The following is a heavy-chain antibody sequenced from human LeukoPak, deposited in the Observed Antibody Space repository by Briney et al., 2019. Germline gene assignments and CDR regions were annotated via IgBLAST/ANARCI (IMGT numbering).Heavy chain of an antibody. CDR1: GFTFSSYA. CDR3: ARGTAAARDAFDI. J-gene: IGHJ3*02. Sequence: PGGSLRLSCAASGFTFSSYAMHWVRQAPGKGLEYASAISSNGGSTYYANSVKGRFTISRDNSKNTLYLQMGSLRAEDMAVYYCARGTAAARDAFDIWGQGTMVTVSS. V-gene: IGHV3-64*01. D-gene: IGHD6-13*01. CDR2: ISSNGGST.